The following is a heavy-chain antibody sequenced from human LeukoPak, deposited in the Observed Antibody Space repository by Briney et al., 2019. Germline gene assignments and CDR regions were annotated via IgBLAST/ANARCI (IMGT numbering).Heavy chain of an antibody. CDR3: AKDLGGWGKYWYFDL. Sequence: GASVKVSCKASGYTFTNYYIHWVRQAPGQGLEWLGWINPNSGGTNYAQKFQGRVTMTRDTSISTAYMELSSLRSDDTAVYYCAKDLGGWGKYWYFDLWGRGALVTVSS. D-gene: IGHD7-27*01. J-gene: IGHJ2*01. CDR1: GYTFTNYY. CDR2: INPNSGGT. V-gene: IGHV1-2*02.